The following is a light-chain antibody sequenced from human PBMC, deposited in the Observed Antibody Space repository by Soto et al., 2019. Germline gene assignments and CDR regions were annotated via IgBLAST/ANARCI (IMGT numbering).Light chain of an antibody. CDR1: SSDVGGYNY. CDR3: SSYAGSNNV. J-gene: IGLJ1*01. Sequence: QSALTQPPSASGSPGQPVTISCTGTSSDVGGYNYVSWYQQHPGKAPKLMIYEVSKRPSGVPDRFSGSKSGSTASLTVSGLQAEDEADYYCSSYAGSNNVFGTGTKVTVL. V-gene: IGLV2-8*01. CDR2: EVS.